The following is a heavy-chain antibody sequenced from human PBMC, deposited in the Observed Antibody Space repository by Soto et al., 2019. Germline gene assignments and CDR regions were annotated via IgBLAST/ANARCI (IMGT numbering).Heavy chain of an antibody. D-gene: IGHD2-15*01. CDR2: INHSGST. V-gene: IGHV4-34*01. CDR1: GGSFSGYY. J-gene: IGHJ4*02. CDR3: ARGRARRRANIVVVVAATQNYYFDY. Sequence: SETLSLTCAVYGGSFSGYYWSWIRQPPGKGLEWIGEINHSGSTNYNPSLKSRVTISVDTSKNQFSLKLSSVTAADTAGYYWARGRARRRANIVVVVAATQNYYFDYWGQGTLVTVSS.